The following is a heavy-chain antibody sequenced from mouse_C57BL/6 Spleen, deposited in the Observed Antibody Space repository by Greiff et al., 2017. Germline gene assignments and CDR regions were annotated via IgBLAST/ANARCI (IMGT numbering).Heavy chain of an antibody. CDR3: ARRGEGYAMDY. CDR2: ISNGGGST. J-gene: IGHJ4*01. Sequence: DVKLVESGGGLVQPGGSLKLSCAASGFTFSDYYMYWVRQTPEKRLEWVAYISNGGGSTYYPDTVKGRFTISRDNAKNTLYLQMSRLKSEDTAMYYCARRGEGYAMDYWGQGTSVTVSS. V-gene: IGHV5-12*01. CDR1: GFTFSDYY.